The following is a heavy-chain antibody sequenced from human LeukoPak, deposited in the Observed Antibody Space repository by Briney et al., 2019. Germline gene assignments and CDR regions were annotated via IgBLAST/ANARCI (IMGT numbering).Heavy chain of an antibody. J-gene: IGHJ4*02. V-gene: IGHV3-33*08. CDR2: IWYDGSNK. D-gene: IGHD3-22*01. Sequence: PGGSLRLSCAASGFTFSSYGMHWVRQAPGKGLEWVAVIWYDGSNKYYADSVKGRFTISRDNSKNTLYLQMNSLRAEDTAVYYCASSYSSGSKGPVDYWGQGTLVTVSS. CDR1: GFTFSSYG. CDR3: ASSYSSGSKGPVDY.